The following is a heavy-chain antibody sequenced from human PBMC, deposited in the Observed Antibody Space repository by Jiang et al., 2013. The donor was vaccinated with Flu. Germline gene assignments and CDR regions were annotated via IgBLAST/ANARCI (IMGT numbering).Heavy chain of an antibody. D-gene: IGHD3-9*01. Sequence: VQLLESGGGLVQPGGSLRLSCAASGFTFSSYWMSWVRQAPGKGLEWVANIKQDGSEKYYVDSVKGRFTISRDNAKNSLYLQMNSLRAEDTAVYYCAREITYYDILTGYKYYFDYWGQGTLVTVSS. CDR3: AREITYYDILTGYKYYFDY. CDR1: GFTFSSYW. V-gene: IGHV3-7*03. J-gene: IGHJ4*02. CDR2: IKQDGSEK.